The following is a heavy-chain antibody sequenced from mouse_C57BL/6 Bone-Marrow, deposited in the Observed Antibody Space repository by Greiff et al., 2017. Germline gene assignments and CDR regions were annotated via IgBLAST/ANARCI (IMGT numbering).Heavy chain of an antibody. CDR3: TSMTAVPFDY. D-gene: IGHD2-3*01. Sequence: EVQLQQSGAALVRPGASVKLSCPASGFNIKDDYMHWVKQKPEQGLEWIGWIDPENGDTEYASKFQGKATITADTSSNTAYLQLSSMTSEYTAIYYYTSMTAVPFDYGGQGTTPTVSS. J-gene: IGHJ2*01. CDR2: IDPENGDT. V-gene: IGHV14-4*01. CDR1: GFNIKDDY.